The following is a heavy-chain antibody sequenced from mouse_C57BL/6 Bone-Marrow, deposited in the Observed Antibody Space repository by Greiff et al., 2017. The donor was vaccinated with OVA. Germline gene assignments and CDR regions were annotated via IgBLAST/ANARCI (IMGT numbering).Heavy chain of an antibody. CDR1: GYTFTDYN. CDR3: ARWRGTAARED. CDR2: INPNNGGT. J-gene: IGHJ4*01. V-gene: IGHV1-18*01. Sequence: EVQLQQSGPELVKPGASVKIPCKASGYTFTDYNMDWVKQSHGKSLEWIGDINPNNGGTIYNQKFKGKATLTVDKSSSTAYMELRSLTSEDTAVYYCARWRGTAAREDWGQATSVTVSS.